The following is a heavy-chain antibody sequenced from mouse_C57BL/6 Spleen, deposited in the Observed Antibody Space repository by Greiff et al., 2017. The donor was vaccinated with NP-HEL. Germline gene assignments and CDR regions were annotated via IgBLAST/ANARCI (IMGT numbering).Heavy chain of an antibody. J-gene: IGHJ2*01. CDR3: ARIYYGNYFDY. CDR1: GFTFSDYY. D-gene: IGHD2-1*01. V-gene: IGHV5-16*01. CDR2: INYDGSST. Sequence: EVQLQESEGGLVQPGSSMKLSCTASGFTFSDYYMAWVRQVPEKGLEWVANINYDGSSTYYLDSLKSRFIISRDNAKNILYLQMSSLKSEDTATYYCARIYYGNYFDYWGQGTTLTVSS.